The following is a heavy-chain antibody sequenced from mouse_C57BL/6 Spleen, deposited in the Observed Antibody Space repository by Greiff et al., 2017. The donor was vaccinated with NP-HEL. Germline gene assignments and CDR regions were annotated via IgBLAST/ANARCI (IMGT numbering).Heavy chain of an antibody. CDR3: AREGNYYGSTFDY. CDR1: GYTFTSYW. CDR2: INPSSGYT. Sequence: QVQLQQSGAELAKPGASVKLSCKASGYTFTSYWMHWVKQRPGQGLEWIGYINPSSGYTNYNQKFKDKATLTADKSSSTAYMQLSSLTSEDSAVYYCAREGNYYGSTFDYWGQGTTLTVSS. V-gene: IGHV1-7*01. D-gene: IGHD1-1*01. J-gene: IGHJ2*01.